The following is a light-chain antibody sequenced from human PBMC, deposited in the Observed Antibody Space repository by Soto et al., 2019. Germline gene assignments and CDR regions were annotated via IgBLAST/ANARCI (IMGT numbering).Light chain of an antibody. CDR3: QHYGSSPPYT. J-gene: IGKJ2*01. Sequence: IVLTQSPYTLSLSPGERATLYCRASRSVSSSYLAWYQHKAGQAPRLLISGASNRATDIPDRFSGSESGPDFTLTISRLEPEDFAVYYCQHYGSSPPYTFGQGTKLEIK. CDR2: GAS. CDR1: RSVSSSY. V-gene: IGKV3-20*01.